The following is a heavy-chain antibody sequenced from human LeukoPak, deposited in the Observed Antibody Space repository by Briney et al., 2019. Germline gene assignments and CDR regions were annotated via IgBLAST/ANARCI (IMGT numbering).Heavy chain of an antibody. D-gene: IGHD5-12*01. CDR2: IRSNANSYAT. CDR1: GFTFSGSA. Sequence: GGSLKLSCAASGFTFSGSAMHWVRQAAGKGLEWVGRIRSNANSYATAYAASVKGRFTISRDDSKNTAYLQMNSLKTEDTAVYYCSQYSGAPSWGQGTLVTVSS. J-gene: IGHJ5*02. CDR3: SQYSGAPS. V-gene: IGHV3-73*01.